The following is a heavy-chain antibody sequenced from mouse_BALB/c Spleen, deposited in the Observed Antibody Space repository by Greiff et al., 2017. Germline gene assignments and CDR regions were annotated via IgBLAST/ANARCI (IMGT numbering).Heavy chain of an antibody. CDR3: NAFLANWDGY. CDR1: GFNIKDYY. CDR2: IDPENGDT. V-gene: IGHV14-4*02. D-gene: IGHD4-1*01. J-gene: IGHJ2*01. Sequence: VQLQQSGAELVRSGASVKLSCTASGFNIKDYYMHWVKQRPEQGLEWIGWIDPENGDTEYAPKFQGKATMTADTSSNTAYLQLSSLTSEDTAVYYCNAFLANWDGYWGQGTTLTVSS.